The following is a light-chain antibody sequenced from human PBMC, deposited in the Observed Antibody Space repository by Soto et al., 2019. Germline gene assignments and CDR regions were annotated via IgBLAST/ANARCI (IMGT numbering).Light chain of an antibody. CDR1: QSVSSN. Sequence: EIVMTQSPATLSVSPGERATLSCRASQSVSSNLAWYQQKPGQAPRLLIYGASTRATGIPARFSGSGSGTEFTLTISSLQSEEFAVYYCQQYNNWTRTFGQGTKV. CDR2: GAS. V-gene: IGKV3-15*01. J-gene: IGKJ1*01. CDR3: QQYNNWTRT.